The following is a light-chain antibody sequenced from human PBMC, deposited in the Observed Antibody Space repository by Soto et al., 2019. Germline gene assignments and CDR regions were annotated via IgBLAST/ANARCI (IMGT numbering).Light chain of an antibody. CDR2: AAS. Sequence: DVQMTQSPSSLSASIGDRVTITCRASPNVGKYLNWYQQKPGKAPNVLIHAASTLRSGVPLRFSGSGSGTEFPLTISSLQPEDSGTYYCQQIYVTPLTFGGGTRLEV. CDR3: QQIYVTPLT. J-gene: IGKJ4*01. V-gene: IGKV1-39*01. CDR1: PNVGKY.